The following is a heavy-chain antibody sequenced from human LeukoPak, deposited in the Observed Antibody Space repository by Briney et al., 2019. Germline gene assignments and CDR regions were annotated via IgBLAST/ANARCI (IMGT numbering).Heavy chain of an antibody. J-gene: IGHJ5*02. V-gene: IGHV1-24*01. CDR3: ATDFAYDSSGYSAP. D-gene: IGHD3-22*01. CDR2: FHPEDGET. CDR1: GYTLTELS. Sequence: DSVTVSCKVSGYTLTELSMHWVREAPGKGLEWMGGFHPEDGETIYAQKFQGRVTMTEDTSTDTAYMELSSLRSEDTAVYYCATDFAYDSSGYSAPWGQGTLVTVSS.